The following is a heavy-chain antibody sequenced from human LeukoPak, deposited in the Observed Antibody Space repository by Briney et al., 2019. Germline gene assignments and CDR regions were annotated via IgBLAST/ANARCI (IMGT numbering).Heavy chain of an antibody. CDR2: ISSRSTYI. Sequence: GGSLRLSCTASGFSFSDYYMSWIGQARGKGLEWISYISSRSTYISDADSVKGRFTISRDNAKNLLFLQMNSLRVEDTALYYCARGGTGAFDYWGQGIPVTVSS. V-gene: IGHV3-11*06. J-gene: IGHJ4*02. CDR1: GFSFSDYY. D-gene: IGHD2-8*02. CDR3: ARGGTGAFDY.